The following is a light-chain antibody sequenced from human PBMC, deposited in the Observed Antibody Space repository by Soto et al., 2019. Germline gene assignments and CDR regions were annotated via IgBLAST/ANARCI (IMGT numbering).Light chain of an antibody. Sequence: LSASVVDRVTITCRASQSISSWLAWYQQKPGKAPKLLIYKASSLESGVPSRFSGSGSGTEFTLTISSLQPDDFATYYRQQYNSYSQTFGQGTKVDIK. CDR3: QQYNSYSQT. CDR1: QSISSW. CDR2: KAS. J-gene: IGKJ1*01. V-gene: IGKV1-5*03.